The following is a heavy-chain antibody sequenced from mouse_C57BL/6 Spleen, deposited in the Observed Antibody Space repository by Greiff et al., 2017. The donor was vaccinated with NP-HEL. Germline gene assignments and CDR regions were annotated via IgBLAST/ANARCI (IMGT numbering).Heavy chain of an antibody. CDR3: ARRGPLHYDYDVRFAY. Sequence: EVQLQQSGPELVKPGASVKISCKASGYTFTDYYMNWVKQSHGKSLEWIGDINPNNGGTSYNQKFKGKATLTVDKSSSTAYMELRSLTSEDSAVYYCARRGPLHYDYDVRFAYWGQGTLVTVSA. J-gene: IGHJ3*01. CDR1: GYTFTDYY. D-gene: IGHD2-4*01. V-gene: IGHV1-26*01. CDR2: INPNNGGT.